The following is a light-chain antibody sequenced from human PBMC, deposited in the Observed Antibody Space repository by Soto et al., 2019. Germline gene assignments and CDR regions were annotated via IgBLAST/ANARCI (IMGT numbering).Light chain of an antibody. CDR3: QSYDASLSASV. Sequence: QAVVTQPPSVSGAPGQRVIISCTGTSSNLGAGHDVHWYQQLPGTAPKLLIYGNKDRPSGVPDRFSGSKFGTSASLAIAGLQAEDEADYYCQSYDASLSASVFGGGTKLTVL. V-gene: IGLV1-40*01. CDR1: SSNLGAGHD. J-gene: IGLJ2*01. CDR2: GNK.